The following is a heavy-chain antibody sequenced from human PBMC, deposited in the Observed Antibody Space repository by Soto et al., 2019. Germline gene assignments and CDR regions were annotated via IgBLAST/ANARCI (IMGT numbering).Heavy chain of an antibody. V-gene: IGHV1-8*01. CDR1: GYTFTSHD. D-gene: IGHD6-6*01. Sequence: ASVKVSCKASGYTFTSHDIHWLRQASGQGLEWMGSINPYSGNTAFAPKFQDRIAMTRDTSITTAYMELNSLSSGDTAVYFCSSLSSMDVWGQGTTVTVSS. CDR3: SSLSSMDV. CDR2: INPYSGNT. J-gene: IGHJ6*02.